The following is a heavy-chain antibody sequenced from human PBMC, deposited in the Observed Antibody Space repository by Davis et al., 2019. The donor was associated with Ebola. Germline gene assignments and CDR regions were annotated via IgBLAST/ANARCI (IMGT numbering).Heavy chain of an antibody. D-gene: IGHD3-10*01. Sequence: SETLSLTCTASGGSISSYYWSWIRQPPGKGLEWIGYIYYSGSTNYNPSLKSRVTISVDTSKNQFSLKLSSVTAADTAVYYCARENGGVDYWGQGTLDTVSS. CDR3: ARENGGVDY. J-gene: IGHJ4*02. V-gene: IGHV4-59*01. CDR1: GGSISSYY. CDR2: IYYSGST.